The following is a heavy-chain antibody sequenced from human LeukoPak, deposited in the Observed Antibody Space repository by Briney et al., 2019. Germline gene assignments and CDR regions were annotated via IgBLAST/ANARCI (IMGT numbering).Heavy chain of an antibody. CDR2: IIPILGIA. Sequence: SVKVSCKASGGTFSSYAISWVRQAPGQGLEWMGRIIPILGIANYAQKFQGRVTTTADKSTSTAYMELSSLRSEDTAVYYCARGRTVTDAFDIWGQGTMVTVSS. CDR3: ARGRTVTDAFDI. J-gene: IGHJ3*02. D-gene: IGHD4-11*01. V-gene: IGHV1-69*04. CDR1: GGTFSSYA.